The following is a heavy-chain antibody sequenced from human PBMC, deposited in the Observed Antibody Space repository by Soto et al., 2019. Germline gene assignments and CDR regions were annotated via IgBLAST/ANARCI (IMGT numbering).Heavy chain of an antibody. CDR3: ANLPYGSVAATLSPGY. CDR1: GFTFSSYG. CDR2: ISYDGSNK. V-gene: IGHV3-30*18. D-gene: IGHD2-15*01. Sequence: PGGSLRLSCAASGFTFSSYGMHWVRQAPGKGLEWVAVISYDGSNKYYADSVKGRFTISRDNSKNTLYLQMNSLRAEDTAVYYCANLPYGSVAATLSPGYWGKGTLVTVSS. J-gene: IGHJ4*02.